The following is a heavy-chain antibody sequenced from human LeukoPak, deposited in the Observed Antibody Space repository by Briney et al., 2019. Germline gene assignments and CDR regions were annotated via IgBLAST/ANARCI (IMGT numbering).Heavy chain of an antibody. J-gene: IGHJ4*02. CDR3: AREGYSPRDGYNFNFDY. CDR2: IRYDGSNK. CDR1: GFTFISYG. V-gene: IGHV3-30*02. D-gene: IGHD5-24*01. Sequence: PGGSLRLSCAASGFTFISYGMHWVRQAPGKGLEWVAFIRYDGSNKYYADSVKGRFTISRDNAKNSLYLQMNSLRAEDTAVYYCAREGYSPRDGYNFNFDYWGQGTLVTVSS.